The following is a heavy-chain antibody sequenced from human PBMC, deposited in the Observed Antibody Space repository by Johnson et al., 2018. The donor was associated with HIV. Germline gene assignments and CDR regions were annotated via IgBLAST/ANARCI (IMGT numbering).Heavy chain of an antibody. CDR1: GFTFDDYG. CDR3: AKDPDTYYYGSGDAFDV. CDR2: INWDGGSS. J-gene: IGHJ3*01. D-gene: IGHD3-10*01. V-gene: IGHV3-43D*03. Sequence: VQLVESGGGLVQPGGSLRLSCAASGFTFDDYGMSWVRQVPGKGLEWVSGINWDGGSSYYADSVQGRFTISRDNSKNSLYLQMNSLRPEDTALYFCAKDPDTYYYGSGDAFDVWGQGTMVTVSS.